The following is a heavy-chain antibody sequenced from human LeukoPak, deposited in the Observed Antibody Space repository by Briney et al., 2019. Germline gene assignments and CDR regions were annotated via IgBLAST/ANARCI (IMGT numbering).Heavy chain of an antibody. Sequence: GGTLRLSCAASGITFSSYGMSWVRQAPGKGLEWVSVIYSGGSTYYADSVKGRFTISRDNSKNTLYLQMNSLRTEDTAVYYCARSLGELLDYWGQGTLVTVSS. CDR3: ARSLGELLDY. J-gene: IGHJ4*02. D-gene: IGHD3-16*01. CDR1: GITFSSYG. V-gene: IGHV3-66*01. CDR2: IYSGGST.